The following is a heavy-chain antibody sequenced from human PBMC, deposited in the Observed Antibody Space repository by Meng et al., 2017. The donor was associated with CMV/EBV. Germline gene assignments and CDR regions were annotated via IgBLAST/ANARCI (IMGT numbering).Heavy chain of an antibody. Sequence: QVQRQASGPALVKPSQTLSLPCTVSVGSISSGDYYWSWIRQPPGKGLEWIGYIYYSGSTYYNPSLKSRVTISVDTSKNQFSLKLSSVTAADTAVYYCARTGEYPTFDYWGQGTLVTVSS. CDR2: IYYSGST. V-gene: IGHV4-30-4*08. J-gene: IGHJ4*02. CDR3: ARTGEYPTFDY. CDR1: VGSISSGDYY. D-gene: IGHD2/OR15-2a*01.